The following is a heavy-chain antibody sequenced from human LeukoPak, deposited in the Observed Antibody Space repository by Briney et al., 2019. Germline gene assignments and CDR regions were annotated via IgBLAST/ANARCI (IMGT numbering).Heavy chain of an antibody. V-gene: IGHV3-7*01. Sequence: GGSLRLSCAASGFTFSNSWMSWVRQAPGKGLECVANIEPDGSEKYYVDSVKGRFTISRDNAKNSLFLQLNSLRAEDTAVYYCASGNYFDYWGQGTLVTVSS. CDR2: IEPDGSEK. CDR3: ASGNYFDY. CDR1: GFTFSNSW. J-gene: IGHJ4*02.